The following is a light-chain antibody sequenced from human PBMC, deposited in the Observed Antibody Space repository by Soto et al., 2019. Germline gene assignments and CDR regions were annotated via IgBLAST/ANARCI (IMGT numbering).Light chain of an antibody. CDR1: SAHSTYV. V-gene: IGLV4-69*01. Sequence: QLVLTQSPSASASLGASVKITCTLSSAHSTYVVAWLLQQPEKAPKYLMKVDGDGRHTRGDGIPDRFSGSKSDTSASLAISGLRSEDEADYYCATWDDSLSAVFGGGTKLTVL. CDR3: ATWDDSLSAV. J-gene: IGLJ3*02. CDR2: VDGDGRH.